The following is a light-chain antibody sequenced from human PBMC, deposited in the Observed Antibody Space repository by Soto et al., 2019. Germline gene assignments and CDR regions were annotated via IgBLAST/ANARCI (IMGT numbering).Light chain of an antibody. CDR1: SSNIGSNT. CDR3: AAWDDSLNGQV. J-gene: IGLJ2*01. CDR2: SNK. V-gene: IGLV1-44*01. Sequence: QSVLTQPPSASGTPGQRVTISCSGTSSNIGSNTVNWYQQLPGTAPKLLIYSNKQRPSGVPDRFSGTKSGTSASLAISGLQYEDDADYYCAAWDDSLNGQVFGGGTKLTVL.